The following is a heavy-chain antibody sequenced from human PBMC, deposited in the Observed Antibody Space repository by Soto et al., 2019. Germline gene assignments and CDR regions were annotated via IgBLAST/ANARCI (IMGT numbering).Heavy chain of an antibody. Sequence: ASVKVSCKASGYTFTSYGISWVRQAPGQGLEWMGWISAYNGNTNYAQKLQGRVTMTTDTSTSTAYMELRSLRSDDTAAYYCARSYSSSWYRWFDPWGQGTLVNVSS. CDR2: ISAYNGNT. CDR1: GYTFTSYG. V-gene: IGHV1-18*01. J-gene: IGHJ5*02. D-gene: IGHD6-13*01. CDR3: ARSYSSSWYRWFDP.